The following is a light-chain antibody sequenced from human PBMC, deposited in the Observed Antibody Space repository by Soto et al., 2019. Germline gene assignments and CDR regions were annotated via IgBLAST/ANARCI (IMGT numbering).Light chain of an antibody. Sequence: EIVMPQSPATLSVSQGERATLSCRASESVSSNLAWYQQKPGQAPRLLIYGASTRATGIPARFSGSGSGTEFTLTISSLQSEDFAVYYCQQYNKGPLTFGGGTKVEIK. V-gene: IGKV3-15*01. CDR2: GAS. CDR3: QQYNKGPLT. J-gene: IGKJ4*01. CDR1: ESVSSN.